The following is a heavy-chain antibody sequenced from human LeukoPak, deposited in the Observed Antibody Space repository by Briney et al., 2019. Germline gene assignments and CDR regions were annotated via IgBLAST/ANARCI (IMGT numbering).Heavy chain of an antibody. J-gene: IGHJ5*02. V-gene: IGHV3-7*01. CDR1: GFTFSNYW. D-gene: IGHD2-8*01. Sequence: GGSLRLSCAASGFTFSNYWMSWVRQSPGKGLEWVAKIKQDESEIYYVDSVKGRFTISRDNAKNSLYLQMNSLRAEDTAVYYCAGGWGPMMVSSWGQGTLVTVSS. CDR2: IKQDESEI. CDR3: AGGWGPMMVSS.